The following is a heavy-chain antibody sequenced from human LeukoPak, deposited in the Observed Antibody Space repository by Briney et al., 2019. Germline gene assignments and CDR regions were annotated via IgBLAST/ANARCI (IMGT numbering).Heavy chain of an antibody. J-gene: IGHJ5*02. Sequence: PSETLSLTCTVSGGFINSSYYYWGWIRQSPGKGLEWIGSIFYTGSAYYNPSLASRAIMSADASKSQFSLKLSSVTAADTAVYYCARAPPGVWVPRGEYNWFDPWGQGTLVTVSS. CDR3: ARAPPGVWVPRGEYNWFDP. V-gene: IGHV4-39*07. CDR1: GGFINSSYYY. CDR2: IFYTGSA. D-gene: IGHD3-16*01.